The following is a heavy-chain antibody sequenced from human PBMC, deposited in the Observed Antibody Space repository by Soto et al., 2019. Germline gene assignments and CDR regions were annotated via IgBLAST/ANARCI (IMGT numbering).Heavy chain of an antibody. CDR1: GFTFDDYA. J-gene: IGHJ4*02. CDR3: AKDRVAVAGTSFDY. Sequence: EVQLVESGGGLVQPGRSLRLSCAASGFTFDDYAMHWVRQAPGKGLEWVSGISWNSGSIGYADSVKGRFTISRDNAKNSLYLQINSLRAEDTALYYCAKDRVAVAGTSFDYWGQGTLVTVSS. V-gene: IGHV3-9*01. CDR2: ISWNSGSI. D-gene: IGHD6-19*01.